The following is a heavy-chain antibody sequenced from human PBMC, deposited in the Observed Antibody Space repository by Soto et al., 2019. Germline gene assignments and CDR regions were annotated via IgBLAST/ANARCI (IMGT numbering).Heavy chain of an antibody. CDR3: TRDASRDSSARGWFDP. V-gene: IGHV3-21*01. Sequence: PGGSLRLSCAASGFAFRIFTMNWARHAPGKGLEWVSTISSNSAYIYYTDALRGRFTISRDNAKNSLHLQMNSLRAEDTAVYYCTRDASRDSSARGWFDPWGPGTLVTVSS. CDR2: ISSNSAYI. D-gene: IGHD6-13*01. J-gene: IGHJ5*02. CDR1: GFAFRIFT.